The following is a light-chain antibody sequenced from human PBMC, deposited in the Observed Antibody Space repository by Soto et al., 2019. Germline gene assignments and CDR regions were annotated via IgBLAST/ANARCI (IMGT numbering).Light chain of an antibody. CDR2: EVS. J-gene: IGLJ3*02. V-gene: IGLV2-14*01. CDR3: SSYTFSSTWV. Sequence: QSVLTQPASVSGSPGQSITISCTGTSSDVGGYNYVSWYQQHPGKAPKLMIYEVSDRPSGVSNRFSGSKSGNTASLTISALQAEDEADYYCSSYTFSSTWVFGGGTKVTVL. CDR1: SSDVGGYNY.